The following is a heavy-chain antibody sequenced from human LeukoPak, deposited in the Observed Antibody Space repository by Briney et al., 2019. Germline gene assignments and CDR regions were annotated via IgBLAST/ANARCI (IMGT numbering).Heavy chain of an antibody. CDR1: GGSISSYY. CDR2: IYYSGST. D-gene: IGHD3-10*01. J-gene: IGHJ4*02. CDR3: ARVVKRSITMVRGALDY. Sequence: SETLSLTCTVSGGSISSYYWSWIRQPPGKGLEWIGYIYYSGSTNYNPSLKSRVTISVDTSKNQFSLKLSSVTAADTAVYYCARVVKRSITMVRGALDYWGQGTLVTVSS. V-gene: IGHV4-59*12.